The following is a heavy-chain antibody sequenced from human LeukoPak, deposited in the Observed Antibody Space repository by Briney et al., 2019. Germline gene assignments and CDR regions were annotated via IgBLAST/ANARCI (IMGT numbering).Heavy chain of an antibody. CDR2: ISSSGSTI. V-gene: IGHV3-11*04. CDR1: GFTFSDYY. J-gene: IGHJ4*02. D-gene: IGHD3-10*01. Sequence: PGGSLRLSCAASGFTFSDYYMSRIRQAPGKWLEWVSYISSSGSTIYYADSVKGRFTISRDNAKNSLYLQMNSLRAEDTAVYYCARAVRITMVRGVIITSTSSYYFDYWGQGTLVTVSS. CDR3: ARAVRITMVRGVIITSTSSYYFDY.